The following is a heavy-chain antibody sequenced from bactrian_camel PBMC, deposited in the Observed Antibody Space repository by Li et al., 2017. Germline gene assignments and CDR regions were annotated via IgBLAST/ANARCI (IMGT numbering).Heavy chain of an antibody. CDR1: GHTFRRNC. Sequence: QLVESGGGSVQAGNSLTLSCAVSGHTFRRNCMGWFRQAPGKEREGVAGLYTGDNTISYDQAKRTTYLQMNNLKPEDTAMYYCAANKPPCYYSETLAAQADDFNHWGQGTQVTVS. CDR3: AANKPPCYYSETLAAQADDFNH. CDR2: LYTGD. V-gene: IGHV3S55*01. D-gene: IGHD2*01. J-gene: IGHJ4*01.